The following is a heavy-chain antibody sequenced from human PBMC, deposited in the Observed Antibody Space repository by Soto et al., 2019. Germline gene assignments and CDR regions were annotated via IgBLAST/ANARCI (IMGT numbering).Heavy chain of an antibody. CDR1: GCTFTSDW. CDR3: TTATKLYAGGEVSGDFDV. D-gene: IGHD3-16*01. CDR2: IVSRSDGGAI. V-gene: IGHV3-15*07. Sequence: EVQLVESGGGFVKPGGSLRLSCAASGCTFTSDWMNWVRQAPGKGLEWVARIVSRSDGGAIDYAAPVRGRFTISRDDSKNTLNLQTNSLKVEDTAIYFCTTATKLYAGGEVSGDFDVWGQGTMVTASS. J-gene: IGHJ3*01.